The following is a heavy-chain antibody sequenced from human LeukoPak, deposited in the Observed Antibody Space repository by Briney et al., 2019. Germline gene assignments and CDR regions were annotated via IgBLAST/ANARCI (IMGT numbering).Heavy chain of an antibody. CDR2: IYYSGST. CDR3: ASIAAAGVGPFDI. CDR1: GGSISSYY. D-gene: IGHD6-13*01. V-gene: IGHV4-59*08. J-gene: IGHJ3*02. Sequence: SETLSLTCTVSGGSISSYYWSWVRQPPGQGLEWIGYIYYSGSTNYNPSLKSRVTISVDTSKNQFSLKLSSVTAADTAVYYCASIAAAGVGPFDIWGQGTMVTVSS.